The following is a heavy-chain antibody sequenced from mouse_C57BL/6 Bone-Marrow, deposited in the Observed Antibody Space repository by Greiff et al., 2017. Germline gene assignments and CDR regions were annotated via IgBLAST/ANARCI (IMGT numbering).Heavy chain of an antibody. Sequence: QVQLQQPGAELVKPGASVKLSCKASGYTFTSYWMHWVKQRPGQGLEWIGMIHPNSGSTNYNEKFKSKATLTVGKSSSTAYMQLSSLTSEDSSVYYCARMTWGNYGSTRDYWGQGTTLTVSS. CDR3: ARMTWGNYGSTRDY. CDR1: GYTFTSYW. J-gene: IGHJ2*01. D-gene: IGHD1-1*01. CDR2: IHPNSGST. V-gene: IGHV1-64*01.